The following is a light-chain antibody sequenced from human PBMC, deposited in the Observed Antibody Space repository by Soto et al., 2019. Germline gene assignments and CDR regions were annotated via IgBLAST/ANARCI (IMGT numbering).Light chain of an antibody. CDR3: QQYDASSPLA. Sequence: VLTQFQGTLSLSPGVRATLSCRASRSVSDNYFAWYQQKPGRAPRLLILGAFIRATGIPARFIGSASGTDFAIPITGPEPDVLAVYDCQQYDASSPLAFGGGTRVDMK. J-gene: IGKJ4*01. V-gene: IGKV3-20*01. CDR2: GAF. CDR1: RSVSDNY.